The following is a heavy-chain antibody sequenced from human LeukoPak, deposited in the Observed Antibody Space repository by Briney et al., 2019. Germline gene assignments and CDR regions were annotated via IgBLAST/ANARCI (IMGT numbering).Heavy chain of an antibody. J-gene: IGHJ4*02. CDR3: ARDQEVGATHY. CDR1: GYTFTNFG. Sequence: ASVKVSCKASGYTFTNFGLSWVRQAPGQGLAWMGWISTYNGNTNYAQKLQGRVTMTTDTSTSTAYMELRSLRSDDTAVYYCARDQEVGATHYWGQGTLVTVSS. V-gene: IGHV1-18*01. CDR2: ISTYNGNT. D-gene: IGHD1-26*01.